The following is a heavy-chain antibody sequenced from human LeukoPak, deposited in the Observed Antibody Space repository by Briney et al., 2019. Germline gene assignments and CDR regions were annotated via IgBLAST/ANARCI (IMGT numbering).Heavy chain of an antibody. J-gene: IGHJ4*02. CDR3: ARDGLEDPGLHFDY. D-gene: IGHD3-9*01. V-gene: IGHV3-30-3*01. CDR1: GFIFSNYP. CDR2: ISYDGSNK. Sequence: PGTSLRLSCAASGFIFSNYPIHWVRQAPGKGLEWVAVISYDGSNKYYADSVKGRFTISRDNSKGTLYLQMNSLTAEDTAVYYCARDGLEDPGLHFDYWGQGTLVTVSS.